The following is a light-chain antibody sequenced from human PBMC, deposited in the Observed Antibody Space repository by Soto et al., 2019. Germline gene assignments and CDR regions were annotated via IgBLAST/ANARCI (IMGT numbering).Light chain of an antibody. CDR3: QQYNNWPRT. Sequence: EIVMTQSPGTLSVSPGERAPLSCRASQSVSSNLAWYQQQTGQAPRLLIYGASTRATGIPARFSGSGSGTEFTLTISSLQSEDFAVYYCQQYNNWPRTFGQGTKVDIK. CDR1: QSVSSN. V-gene: IGKV3-15*01. CDR2: GAS. J-gene: IGKJ1*01.